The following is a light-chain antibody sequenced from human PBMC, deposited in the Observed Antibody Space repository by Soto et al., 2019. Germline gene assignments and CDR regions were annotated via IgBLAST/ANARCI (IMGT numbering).Light chain of an antibody. CDR1: QSVGTN. J-gene: IGKJ5*01. Sequence: ERIMTQSPATLSVSPGERATLSCRASQSVGTNIAWYRQKPGQAPRLLIYGVSARATGIPARFSGGGSGTEFTLTISSLQSEDFAVYYCQQYNQLPITFGQGTRLE. CDR2: GVS. CDR3: QQYNQLPIT. V-gene: IGKV3-15*01.